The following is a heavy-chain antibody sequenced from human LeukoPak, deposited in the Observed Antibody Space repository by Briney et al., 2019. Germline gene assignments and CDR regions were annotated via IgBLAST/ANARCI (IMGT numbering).Heavy chain of an antibody. CDR3: ARPKDSGDSVVAFDS. Sequence: PGGSLRLSCAASGFTFSSYWMHWVRQAPGKGLVWVSRINSDGSSTSYADSVKGRFTISRDNAENTLYLQLSSLRGEDTAVYYCARPKDSGDSVVAFDSWGQGTLVTVSS. V-gene: IGHV3-74*01. D-gene: IGHD4-17*01. CDR1: GFTFSSYW. CDR2: INSDGSST. J-gene: IGHJ4*02.